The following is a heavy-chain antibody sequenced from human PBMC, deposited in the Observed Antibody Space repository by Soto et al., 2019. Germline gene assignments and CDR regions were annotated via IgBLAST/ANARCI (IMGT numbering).Heavy chain of an antibody. V-gene: IGHV1-18*04. J-gene: IGHJ4*02. CDR3: ARVSLVRGVMHIWVPEGVYYFDY. D-gene: IGHD3-10*01. CDR1: GYTFTSYG. CDR2: ISAYNGNT. Sequence: QVQLVQSGAEVKKPGASVKVSCKASGYTFTSYGISWVRQAPGQGLEWMGWISAYNGNTNYAQKLQGRGTMTTDTSTSTAYMELRSLISDDTAVYYCARVSLVRGVMHIWVPEGVYYFDYWGQGTLFTVSS.